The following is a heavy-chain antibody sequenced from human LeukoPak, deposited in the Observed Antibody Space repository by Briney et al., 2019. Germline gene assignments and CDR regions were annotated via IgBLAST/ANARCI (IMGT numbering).Heavy chain of an antibody. D-gene: IGHD2-21*01. CDR3: ARALNLATGCFPNWFDP. J-gene: IGHJ5*02. CDR2: IHPSGST. Sequence: SETLSLTCAVSGASISSYYWSWIRQSAGKGLEWIGRIHPSGSTDYNPSLNSRATVSIDASKNQFSLKLTSVTAADTAIYYCARALNLATGCFPNWFDPWGQGTLVTVSS. CDR1: GASISSYY. V-gene: IGHV4-4*07.